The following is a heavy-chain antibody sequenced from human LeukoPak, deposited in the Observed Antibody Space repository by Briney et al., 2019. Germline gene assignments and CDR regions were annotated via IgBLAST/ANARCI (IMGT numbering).Heavy chain of an antibody. D-gene: IGHD3-3*01. CDR3: AKDRRYVVGEIDY. CDR1: GFTFSSYA. Sequence: GGSLRLSCAASGFTFSSYAMSWVRQAPGKGLEWVSGISGNGGSTYYAASVKGRFTISRDNSKNTLYLQMNSLRAEDTAVYYCAKDRRYVVGEIDYWGQGTLVTVSS. V-gene: IGHV3-23*01. J-gene: IGHJ4*02. CDR2: ISGNGGST.